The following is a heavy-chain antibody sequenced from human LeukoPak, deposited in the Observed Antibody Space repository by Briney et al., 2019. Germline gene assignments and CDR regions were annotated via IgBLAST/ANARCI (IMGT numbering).Heavy chain of an antibody. CDR2: TYYRSKWYN. Sequence: SQTLSLTCVVSGDTVSSKNCAWNWIRQSPSRSLEWLGRTYYRSKWYNDYAESMEGRMTISQDKSKNQYSLHLNSVTPDDTAVYYCARDFGTTGWHTFDYWGQGTLVSVSS. D-gene: IGHD6-19*01. V-gene: IGHV6-1*01. CDR1: GDTVSSKNCA. J-gene: IGHJ4*02. CDR3: ARDFGTTGWHTFDY.